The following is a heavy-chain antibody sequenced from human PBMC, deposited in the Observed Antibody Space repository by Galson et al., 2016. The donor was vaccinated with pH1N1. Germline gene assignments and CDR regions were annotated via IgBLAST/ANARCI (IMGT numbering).Heavy chain of an antibody. CDR1: GYTFTGYY. D-gene: IGHD3-9*01. CDR3: AKAGAVLRYFDWLFDAFDI. V-gene: IGHV1-2*06. J-gene: IGHJ3*02. CDR2: IHPSNDVT. Sequence: SCKASGYTFTGYYIHWVRQAPGQGLEWMGRIHPSNDVTDYAQNFQGRVTMTRDTSITTVYMELGSLRSDDTAVYYCAKAGAVLRYFDWLFDAFDIWGQGTMVAVSS.